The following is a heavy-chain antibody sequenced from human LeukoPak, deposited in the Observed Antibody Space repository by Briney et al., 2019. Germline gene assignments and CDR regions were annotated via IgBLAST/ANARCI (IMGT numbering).Heavy chain of an antibody. Sequence: SETLSLTCTVSGGSISSSSYYWGWIRQPPGKGLEWIGSIYYSGSTYYNPSLKSRVTISVDTSKNQFSLKLSSVTAADTAVYYCARRPLYDCGGDCYSFDYWGQGTLVTVSS. D-gene: IGHD2-21*02. J-gene: IGHJ4*02. CDR3: ARRPLYDCGGDCYSFDY. V-gene: IGHV4-39*01. CDR2: IYYSGST. CDR1: GGSISSSSYY.